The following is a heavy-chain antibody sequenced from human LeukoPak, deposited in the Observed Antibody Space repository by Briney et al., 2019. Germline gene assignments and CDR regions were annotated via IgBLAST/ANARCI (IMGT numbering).Heavy chain of an antibody. CDR2: IYYSGST. Sequence: SETLSLTCTVSGGSISSYYWSWIRQPPGKGLEWIGYIYYSGSTNYNPSLKSRVTISVDTSKNQLSLKLSSVTAADTAVYYCAREDDSSGYYLRRYFDLWGRGTLVTVSS. V-gene: IGHV4-59*01. CDR1: GGSISSYY. D-gene: IGHD3-22*01. J-gene: IGHJ2*01. CDR3: AREDDSSGYYLRRYFDL.